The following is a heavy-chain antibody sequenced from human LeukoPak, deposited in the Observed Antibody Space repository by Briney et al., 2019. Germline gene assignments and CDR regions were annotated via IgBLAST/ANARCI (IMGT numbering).Heavy chain of an antibody. D-gene: IGHD3-10*01. CDR1: GFTVSSXX. V-gene: IGHV3-66*01. CDR3: ARAAPTMVRGVDFDY. J-gene: IGHJ4*02. CDR2: IYSGGST. Sequence: SGFTVSSXXXXXXRXXXGXXXXXXXVIYSGGSTYYADSVKGRFTISRDNSKNTLYLQMSSLRAEDTAVYYCARAAPTMVRGVDFDYWGQGTLVTVSS.